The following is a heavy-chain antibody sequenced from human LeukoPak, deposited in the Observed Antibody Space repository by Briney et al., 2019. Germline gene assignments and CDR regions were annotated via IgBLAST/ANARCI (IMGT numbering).Heavy chain of an antibody. CDR1: GFTFSSYS. Sequence: GGSLRLSCAASGFTFSSYSMNWVRQAPGKGLEWVSSISSSSSYIYYADSVKGRFTISRDNAKNSLYLQMNSLRAEDTAVYYCAREGWEQPYFDNWGQGTLVTVSS. D-gene: IGHD1/OR15-1a*01. V-gene: IGHV3-21*01. CDR3: AREGWEQPYFDN. CDR2: ISSSSSYI. J-gene: IGHJ4*02.